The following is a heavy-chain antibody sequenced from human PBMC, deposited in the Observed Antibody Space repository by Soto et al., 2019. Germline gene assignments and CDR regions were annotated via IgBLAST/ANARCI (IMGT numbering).Heavy chain of an antibody. CDR1: GFTFSNAW. CDR2: IKSKTDGGTT. Sequence: PGGSLRLSCAASGFTFSNAWMNWVRQAPGKGLEWVGRIKSKTDGGTTDYAAPVKGRFTISRDDSKNTLYLQMNSLKTEDTAVYYCTTDLAEWIQLWSHNYYYYGMDVWGQGTTVTVYS. J-gene: IGHJ6*02. D-gene: IGHD5-18*01. CDR3: TTDLAEWIQLWSHNYYYYGMDV. V-gene: IGHV3-15*07.